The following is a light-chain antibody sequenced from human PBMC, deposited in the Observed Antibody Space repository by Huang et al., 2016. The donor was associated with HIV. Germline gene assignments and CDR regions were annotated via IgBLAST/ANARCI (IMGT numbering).Light chain of an antibody. CDR3: QQYNNWPPKVT. V-gene: IGKV3-15*01. Sequence: EIVMTQSPATLSVYPGERATLSCRASQSISQTLAWYQQKPGQAPSLLIYAASTRANGVPARFSGSGSGTEFTLTISSLQSEDFAVYYCQQYNNWPPKVTFGGGTKVEIK. CDR1: QSISQT. CDR2: AAS. J-gene: IGKJ4*01.